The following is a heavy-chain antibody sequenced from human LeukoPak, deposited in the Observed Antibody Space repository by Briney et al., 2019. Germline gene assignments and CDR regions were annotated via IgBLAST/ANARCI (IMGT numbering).Heavy chain of an antibody. V-gene: IGHV3-21*04. D-gene: IGHD3-3*01. CDR1: GFTFSSYT. J-gene: IGHJ3*02. Sequence: GGSLRLSCAASGFTFSSYTMNWVRQAPGKGLEWVSSISTSSIYIYYADSVKGRFTISRDISKNTLYLQMKSLRAGDTAVYYCAKDKTYDDFWSGHDAFDIWGQGTMVTVSS. CDR3: AKDKTYDDFWSGHDAFDI. CDR2: ISTSSIYI.